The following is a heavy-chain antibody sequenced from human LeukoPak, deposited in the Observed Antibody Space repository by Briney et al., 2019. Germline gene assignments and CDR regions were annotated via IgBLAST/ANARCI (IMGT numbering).Heavy chain of an antibody. J-gene: IGHJ4*02. CDR2: IYYSGST. CDR3: ARGGASARIAAAFDY. Sequence: SETLSLTCTVSGGSIRNYYWSWIRQPPGKGLEWIGYIYYSGSTNYNPSLKSRVTISVDTSKNQFSLKLSSVTAADTAVYYCARGGASARIAAAFDYWGQGTLVTVSS. CDR1: GGSIRNYY. D-gene: IGHD6-13*01. V-gene: IGHV4-59*12.